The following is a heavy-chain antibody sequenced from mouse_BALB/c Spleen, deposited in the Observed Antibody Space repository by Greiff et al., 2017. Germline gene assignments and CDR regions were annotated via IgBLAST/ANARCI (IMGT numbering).Heavy chain of an antibody. CDR3: AREDDYDGFAD. CDR2: INPSSGYT. J-gene: IGHJ3*01. Sequence: QVQLQQSAAELARPGASVKMSCKASGYTFTSYTMHWVQQRPGQGLEWIGYINPSSGYTEYNQTFKDKSTLTADKSSSTAYMQLSSLTSEDSAVYYCAREDDYDGFADWGQGTLVTVSA. V-gene: IGHV1-4*02. CDR1: GYTFTSYT. D-gene: IGHD2-4*01.